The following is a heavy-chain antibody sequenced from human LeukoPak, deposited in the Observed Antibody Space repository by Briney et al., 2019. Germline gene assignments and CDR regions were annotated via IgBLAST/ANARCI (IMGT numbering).Heavy chain of an antibody. D-gene: IGHD5-24*01. CDR2: ISAYNGNT. CDR3: ARARRGVEMATIFDF. Sequence: ASVKVSCKAPGYTFTSYGISWVRQAPGQGLEWMGWISAYNGNTKYAQKLQGRVTFTTDTSTSTAYMELRSLRSDDTAVYYCARARRGVEMATIFDFWGQGTLVTVSS. V-gene: IGHV1-18*01. CDR1: GYTFTSYG. J-gene: IGHJ4*02.